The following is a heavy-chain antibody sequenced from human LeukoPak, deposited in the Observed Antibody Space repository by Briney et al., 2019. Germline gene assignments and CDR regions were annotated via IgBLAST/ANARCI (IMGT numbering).Heavy chain of an antibody. Sequence: PSETLSLTCTVSGGSISSYYWSWIRQPPGKGLEWIGYIYHSGSTYYNPSLKSRVTISVDRSKNQFSLKLSSVTAADTAVYYCASRDFRNIWGTYDYWGQGTLVTVSS. CDR2: IYHSGST. CDR1: GGSISSYY. D-gene: IGHD1-14*01. V-gene: IGHV4-59*12. CDR3: ASRDFRNIWGTYDY. J-gene: IGHJ4*02.